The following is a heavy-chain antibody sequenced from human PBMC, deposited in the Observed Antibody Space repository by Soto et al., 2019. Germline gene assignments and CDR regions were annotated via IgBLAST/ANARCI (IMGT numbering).Heavy chain of an antibody. V-gene: IGHV1-3*01. J-gene: IGHJ4*02. CDR3: ARGGTYGSSWYYFDY. Sequence: GASVKVSCKASGYTFTSYAMHWVRQAPEQRLEWMGWINAGNGNTKYSQKFQGRVTITRDTSASTAYMELSSLRSEDTAVYYCARGGTYGSSWYYFDYWGQGTLVTVSS. D-gene: IGHD6-13*01. CDR1: GYTFTSYA. CDR2: INAGNGNT.